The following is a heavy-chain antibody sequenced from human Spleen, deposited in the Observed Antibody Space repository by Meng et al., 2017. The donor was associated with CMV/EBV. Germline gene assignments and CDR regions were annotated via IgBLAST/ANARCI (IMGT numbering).Heavy chain of an antibody. CDR1: GGSISSYY. Sequence: SEPLSLTCTVSGGSISSYYWSWIRQPPGKGLEWIGYIYYSGSTNYNPSLKSRVTISVDTSKNQFSLKLSSVTAAYTAVYYCARALRGGSYRYFDYWGQGTLVTVSS. CDR3: ARALRGGSYRYFDY. CDR2: IYYSGST. D-gene: IGHD1-26*01. J-gene: IGHJ4*02. V-gene: IGHV4-59*01.